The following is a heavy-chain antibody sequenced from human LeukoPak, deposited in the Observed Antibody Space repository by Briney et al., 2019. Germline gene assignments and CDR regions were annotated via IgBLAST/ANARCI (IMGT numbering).Heavy chain of an antibody. CDR3: TKGPSFDH. Sequence: HPGGSLRLSCAASGFTFYDYAMHWVRQAPGKGLEWVSGISWNSGTIGYADSVKGRFTISRDNAKNSLYLQMNSLRAEDTALYYCTKGPSFDHWGQGTLVTVSS. J-gene: IGHJ4*02. CDR1: GFTFYDYA. V-gene: IGHV3-9*01. CDR2: ISWNSGTI.